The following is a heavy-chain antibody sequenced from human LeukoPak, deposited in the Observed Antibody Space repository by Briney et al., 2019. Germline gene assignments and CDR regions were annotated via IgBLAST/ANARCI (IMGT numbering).Heavy chain of an antibody. Sequence: GGSLRLSCAASGFTFSSYAMHWVRQAPGKGLEWVAVISYDGSNKYYADSVKGRFTISRDNSKNTLYLQMNSLRAEDTAVYYCASHYGSGSNRGNGWPEVATFDYWGQGTLVTVSS. J-gene: IGHJ4*02. CDR3: ASHYGSGSNRGNGWPEVATFDY. CDR1: GFTFSSYA. V-gene: IGHV3-30*04. D-gene: IGHD3-10*01. CDR2: ISYDGSNK.